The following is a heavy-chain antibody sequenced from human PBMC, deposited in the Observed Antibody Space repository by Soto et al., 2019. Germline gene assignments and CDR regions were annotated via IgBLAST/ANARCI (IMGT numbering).Heavy chain of an antibody. D-gene: IGHD3-9*01. Sequence: PSETLSLTCAVSSGSFSGYYWSWIRQPPGKGLEWIGEINLAGGTNYNSSLKSRVTISVDKSNNQFFLKLTSVTAADTVVYYCARNQRIYDILTGYYKGPFDFWGPGNLVTVSS. J-gene: IGHJ4*02. CDR1: SGSFSGYY. CDR3: ARNQRIYDILTGYYKGPFDF. CDR2: INLAGGT. V-gene: IGHV4-34*01.